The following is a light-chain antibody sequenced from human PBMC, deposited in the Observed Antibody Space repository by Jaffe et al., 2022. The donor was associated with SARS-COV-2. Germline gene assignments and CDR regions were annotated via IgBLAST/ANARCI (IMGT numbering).Light chain of an antibody. CDR2: AAS. Sequence: DTQMTQSPSSLSASVGDRVTLTCRASQNVNTYLSWYQVKPGRAPKALIYAASTLKSGVPSRFSGSGSGTDFTLTISSLQPEDFATYYCQQTYRTPFTFGPGTRVDI. CDR1: QNVNTY. V-gene: IGKV1-39*01. J-gene: IGKJ3*01. CDR3: QQTYRTPFT.